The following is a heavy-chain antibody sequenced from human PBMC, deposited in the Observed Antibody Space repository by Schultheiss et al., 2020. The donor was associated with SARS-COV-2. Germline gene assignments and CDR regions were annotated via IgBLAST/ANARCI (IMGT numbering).Heavy chain of an antibody. J-gene: IGHJ6*02. Sequence: SETLSLTCTVSGGSISSYYWSWIRQPPGKGLEWIGYIYYSGSTYYNPSLKSRVTISVDTSKNQFSLKLSSVTAADTAVYYCASGRRPGYSSGWDWGTRDYYYYYGMDVWGQGTTVTVSS. CDR2: IYYSGST. CDR3: ASGRRPGYSSGWDWGTRDYYYYYGMDV. D-gene: IGHD6-19*01. CDR1: GGSISSYY. V-gene: IGHV4-59*01.